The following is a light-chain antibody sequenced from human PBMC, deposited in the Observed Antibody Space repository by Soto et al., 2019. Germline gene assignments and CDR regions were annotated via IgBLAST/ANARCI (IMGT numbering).Light chain of an antibody. Sequence: QSALTQPRSMSGSPGQSVTISCTGTSSDITNYNSVSWFQQHPGKAPKLMIYDVNKRPSGVPDRFSGSKSGNTASLTISGLQAEDEADYHCCSYAGSSSLFGGGTQLTVL. V-gene: IGLV2-11*01. J-gene: IGLJ3*02. CDR2: DVN. CDR3: CSYAGSSSL. CDR1: SSDITNYNS.